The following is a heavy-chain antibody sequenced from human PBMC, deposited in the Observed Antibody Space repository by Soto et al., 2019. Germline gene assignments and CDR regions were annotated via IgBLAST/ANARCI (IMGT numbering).Heavy chain of an antibody. V-gene: IGHV5-51*01. CDR2: INPGGSDT. D-gene: IGHD6-6*01. CDR1: GYRFTSDW. J-gene: IGHJ3*02. Sequence: GESLKISCKASGYRFTSDWIGWVRQMPGKGLEWMGIINPGGSDTRFSPSFQGQVTFSVDKSISTPYLQWRSLKASDTAIYYCAGQRNTAACLDASDIWGQGTLVTVSS. CDR3: AGQRNTAACLDASDI.